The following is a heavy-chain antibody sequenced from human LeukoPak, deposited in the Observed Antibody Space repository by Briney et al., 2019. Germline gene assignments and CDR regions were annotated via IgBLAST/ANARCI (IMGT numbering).Heavy chain of an antibody. V-gene: IGHV4-39*07. CDR1: GGSISSSSYY. CDR3: AREGQHITMVRGPFDP. CDR2: IYYSGST. D-gene: IGHD3-10*01. J-gene: IGHJ5*02. Sequence: SETLSLTCTVSGGSISSSSYYWGWIRQPPGKGLEWIGSIYYSGSTYYNPSLKSRVTISVDTSKNQFSLKLSSVTAADTAVYYCAREGQHITMVRGPFDPWGQGTLVTVSS.